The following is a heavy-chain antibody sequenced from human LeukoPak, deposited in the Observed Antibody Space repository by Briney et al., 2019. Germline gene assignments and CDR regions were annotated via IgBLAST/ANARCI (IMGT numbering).Heavy chain of an antibody. D-gene: IGHD3-9*01. CDR1: GYTFTDYY. J-gene: IGHJ4*02. V-gene: IGHV1-69*13. Sequence: ASVSVSCKASGYTFTDYYIHWVRQAPRQGLEWMGGIIPIFGTANYAQKFQGRVTITADESTSTAYMELSSLRSEDTAVYYCARGRYFDWLGRRYYFDYWGQGTLVTVSS. CDR2: IIPIFGTA. CDR3: ARGRYFDWLGRRYYFDY.